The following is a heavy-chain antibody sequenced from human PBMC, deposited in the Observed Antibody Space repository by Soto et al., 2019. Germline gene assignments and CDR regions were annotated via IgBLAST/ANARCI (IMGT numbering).Heavy chain of an antibody. Sequence: GASVKVSCKASGGTFSSYAISWVRQAPGQGLEWMGGIIPIFGTANYAQKFQGRVTITADESTSTAYMELSSLRSEDTAVYYCARDVGGGEYCSGGSCYYYYYGMDVWGQGATVTVSS. V-gene: IGHV1-69*13. J-gene: IGHJ6*02. D-gene: IGHD2-15*01. CDR1: GGTFSSYA. CDR3: ARDVGGGEYCSGGSCYYYYYGMDV. CDR2: IIPIFGTA.